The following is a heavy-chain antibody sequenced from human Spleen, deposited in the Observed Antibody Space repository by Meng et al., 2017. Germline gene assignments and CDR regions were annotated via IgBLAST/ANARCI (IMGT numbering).Heavy chain of an antibody. D-gene: IGHD4-11*01. CDR2: INHSGST. J-gene: IGHJ4*02. Sequence: KQWGAGPLKPSATLALTCVVSGGSFSDYYWSWIRQPPGKGLEWIGEINHSGSTNYNPSLESRATISVDTSQNNLSLKLSSVTAADSAVYYCARGPTTMAHDFDYWGQGTLVTVSS. CDR1: GGSFSDYY. V-gene: IGHV4-34*01. CDR3: ARGPTTMAHDFDY.